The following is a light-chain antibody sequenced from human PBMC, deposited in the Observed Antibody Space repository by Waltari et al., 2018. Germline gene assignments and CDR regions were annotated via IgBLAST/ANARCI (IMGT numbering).Light chain of an antibody. V-gene: IGKV3-20*01. CDR3: QQYGDLPLT. Sequence: EIMMTQSPGTLSLSPGERATLPCRASQSVSSNYLAWYQQKPGQGPRLLIYGASSRATGIPDRFSGSGSGTDFTLTISRLEPEDFAVYYCQQYGDLPLTFGGGTKVEIK. CDR2: GAS. CDR1: QSVSSNY. J-gene: IGKJ4*01.